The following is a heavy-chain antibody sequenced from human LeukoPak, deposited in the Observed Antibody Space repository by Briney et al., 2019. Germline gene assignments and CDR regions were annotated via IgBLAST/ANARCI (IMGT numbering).Heavy chain of an antibody. V-gene: IGHV3-23*01. D-gene: IGHD3-10*01. CDR1: GFIFSSYA. Sequence: GGSLRLSCAASGFIFSSYAMSWVRQAPGKGLEWVSAVSGSGGSTYYADSVKGRFTVSRANSKNTLYLQMNGLRAEDTALYYCARAGQWFSHAYDIWGQGTTVTVSS. J-gene: IGHJ3*02. CDR2: VSGSGGST. CDR3: ARAGQWFSHAYDI.